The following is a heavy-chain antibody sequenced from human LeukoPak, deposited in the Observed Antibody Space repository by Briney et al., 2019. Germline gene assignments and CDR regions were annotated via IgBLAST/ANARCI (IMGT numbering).Heavy chain of an antibody. D-gene: IGHD6-6*01. V-gene: IGHV1-2*04. CDR3: AREVREQLVPYGMDV. Sequence: ASVKVSCKASGYTFTSYYMHWVRQAPGQGLEWMGWINPNSGGTNYAQKFQGWVTMTRDTSISTAYMELSRLRSDDTAVYYCAREVREQLVPYGMDVWGQGTTVTVSS. J-gene: IGHJ6*02. CDR1: GYTFTSYY. CDR2: INPNSGGT.